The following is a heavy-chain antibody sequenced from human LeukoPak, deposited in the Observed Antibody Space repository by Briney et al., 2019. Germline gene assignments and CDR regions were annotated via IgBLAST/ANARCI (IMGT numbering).Heavy chain of an antibody. J-gene: IGHJ4*02. Sequence: GGSLRLSCAASGFTFSSYAMSWVRQAPGKGLEWVSAISGSGGSTYYADSVKGRFTISRDNSKNTLYPQMNSLRAEDTAVYYCAKDLSYYDILTGYYSDFDYWGQGTLVTVSS. CDR3: AKDLSYYDILTGYYSDFDY. V-gene: IGHV3-23*01. CDR2: ISGSGGST. D-gene: IGHD3-9*01. CDR1: GFTFSSYA.